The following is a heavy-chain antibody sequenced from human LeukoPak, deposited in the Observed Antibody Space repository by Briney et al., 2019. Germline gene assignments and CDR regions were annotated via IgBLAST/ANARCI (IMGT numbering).Heavy chain of an antibody. CDR3: ARVPGPYTTSRFDY. CDR2: IDPNSGGT. J-gene: IGHJ4*02. V-gene: IGHV1-2*02. CDR1: GNTFTDSY. D-gene: IGHD6-13*01. Sequence: ASVKVSCRSSGNTFTDSYIHWVRQAPGQGLEWMGRIDPNSGGTKYAQEFQVRVTVTRDTSINTVYMELSGLRSDDTAVYFCARVPGPYTTSRFDYWGQGTLLTVSS.